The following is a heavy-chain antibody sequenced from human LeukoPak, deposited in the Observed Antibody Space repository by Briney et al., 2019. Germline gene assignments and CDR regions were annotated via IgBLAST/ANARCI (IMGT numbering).Heavy chain of an antibody. V-gene: IGHV4-39*07. Sequence: SETLSLTCTVSGGSISSSNYYWGWIRQPPGKGLEWIGSIYYSGSTNYNPSLKSRVTISVDTSKNQFSLKLSSVTAADTAVYYCALVGANDEAYWGQGTLVTVSS. D-gene: IGHD1-26*01. CDR3: ALVGANDEAY. CDR2: IYYSGST. J-gene: IGHJ4*02. CDR1: GGSISSSNYY.